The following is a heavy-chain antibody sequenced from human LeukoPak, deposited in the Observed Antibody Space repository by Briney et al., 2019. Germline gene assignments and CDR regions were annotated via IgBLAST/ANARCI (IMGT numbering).Heavy chain of an antibody. CDR2: INPSGGST. CDR3: ARAPAPPMATSAFDI. D-gene: IGHD5-24*01. CDR1: GYTFTSYY. V-gene: IGHV1-46*01. Sequence: GASVKVSCKASGYTFTSYYMHWVRQAPGQGLEWMGIINPSGGSTSYAQKFQGRVTMTRDTSTSTAYMELSSLRSEDTAVYYCARAPAPPMATSAFDIWGQGTMVTVSS. J-gene: IGHJ3*02.